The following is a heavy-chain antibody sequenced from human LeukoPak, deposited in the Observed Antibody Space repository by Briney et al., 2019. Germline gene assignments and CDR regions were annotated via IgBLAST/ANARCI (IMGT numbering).Heavy chain of an antibody. J-gene: IGHJ3*02. CDR2: INHRGST. CDR1: GGSSSDYY. Sequence: SETLSLTCAVYGGSSSDYYWTWIRQPPGKGLEWIGEINHRGSTHYNPSLKSRVTISVDTSKKQFSLKLSSVTAADTAVYYCATYSTGFDIWGQGTVVTVSS. V-gene: IGHV4-34*01. CDR3: ATYSTGFDI. D-gene: IGHD6-19*01.